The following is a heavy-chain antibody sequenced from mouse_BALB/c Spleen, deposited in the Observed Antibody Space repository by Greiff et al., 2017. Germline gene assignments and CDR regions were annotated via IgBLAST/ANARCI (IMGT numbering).Heavy chain of an antibody. V-gene: IGHV3-2*02. CDR1: GYSITSDYA. CDR2: ISYSGST. J-gene: IGHJ3*01. CDR3: ARNSWFAY. Sequence: EVKLQESGPGLVKPSQSLSLTCTVTGYSITSDYAWNWIRQFPGNKLEWMGYISYSGSTSYNPSLKSRISITRDTSKNQLFLQLNSVTTEDTATYYCARNSWFAYWGQGTLVTVSA.